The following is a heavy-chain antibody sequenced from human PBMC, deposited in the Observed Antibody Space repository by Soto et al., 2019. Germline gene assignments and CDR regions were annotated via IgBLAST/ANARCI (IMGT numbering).Heavy chain of an antibody. J-gene: IGHJ6*02. Sequence: ASVKVSCKASGYTFTGYYMHWVRQAPGQGLEWMGWINPNSGGTNYAQKFQGWVTMTRDTSISTAYMELSRLRSDDTAVYYCARDVGLLDSSGYYSRPSHYYGMDVWGQGTTVTVSS. V-gene: IGHV1-2*04. CDR3: ARDVGLLDSSGYYSRPSHYYGMDV. CDR1: GYTFTGYY. CDR2: INPNSGGT. D-gene: IGHD3-22*01.